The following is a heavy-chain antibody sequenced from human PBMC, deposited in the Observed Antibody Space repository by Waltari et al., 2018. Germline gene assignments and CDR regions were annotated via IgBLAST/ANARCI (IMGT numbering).Heavy chain of an antibody. CDR1: GFTFSSCE. Sequence: EVRLVESGGGLVKPGGSLRLSCATFGFTFSSCEMNWVRQAPGKGPEWVAYINHNGTVTLYADSVRGRFTVSRDNANDLLFLQLDNVREDDTATYYCTSAYWGQG. CDR3: TSAY. J-gene: IGHJ4*02. CDR2: INHNGTVT. V-gene: IGHV3-48*03.